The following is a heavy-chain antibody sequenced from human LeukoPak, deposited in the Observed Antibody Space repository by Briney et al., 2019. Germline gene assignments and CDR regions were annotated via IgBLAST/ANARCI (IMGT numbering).Heavy chain of an antibody. CDR1: GFTFSSYA. CDR2: ISGSGDIT. CDR3: ARGKTSDDIIEDAFDI. J-gene: IGHJ3*02. D-gene: IGHD3-9*01. V-gene: IGHV3-23*01. Sequence: GGSLRLSCAASGFTFSSYAMNWVRQAPGKGLEWVSGISGSGDITYYADSVKGRFTISRDYSQNTLLLQMNSLRAEDTALYYCARGKTSDDIIEDAFDIWGQGTMVAVSS.